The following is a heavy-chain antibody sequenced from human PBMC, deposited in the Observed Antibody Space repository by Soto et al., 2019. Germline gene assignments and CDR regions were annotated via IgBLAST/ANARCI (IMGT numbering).Heavy chain of an antibody. Sequence: QVQLVQSGGEVKKPGASVKLSCTASGYTFTSYGISWVRQAPGQGLEWMGWISAYNGKTNYAQNVQGRATMTTDTSTRTAYMDLRSLRSADTAVYYCARGGDVNYYHGMDVWGQGTTVTVSS. D-gene: IGHD5-12*01. CDR1: GYTFTSYG. CDR3: ARGGDVNYYHGMDV. J-gene: IGHJ6*02. V-gene: IGHV1-18*01. CDR2: ISAYNGKT.